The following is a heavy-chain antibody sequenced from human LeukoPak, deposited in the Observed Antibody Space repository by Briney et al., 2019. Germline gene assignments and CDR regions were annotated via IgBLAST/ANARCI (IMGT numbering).Heavy chain of an antibody. D-gene: IGHD3-16*01. CDR2: INPKSGDA. V-gene: IGHV1-2*02. Sequence: GASVKVSCKASGSTFSDYHINRVRQASGQGPEWMGWINPKSGDAKYGQAFQGRVTMTRDTSISTAYMELNRLRFDDTAMYYCARGEYSNGYPYRLDSWGQGTLVTVSS. CDR1: GSTFSDYH. CDR3: ARGEYSNGYPYRLDS. J-gene: IGHJ4*02.